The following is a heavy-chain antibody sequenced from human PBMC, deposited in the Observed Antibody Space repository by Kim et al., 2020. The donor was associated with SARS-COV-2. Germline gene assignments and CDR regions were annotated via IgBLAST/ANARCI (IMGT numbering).Heavy chain of an antibody. D-gene: IGHD5-18*01. CDR1: GFTFDNYA. CDR2: IRCDSGSI. J-gene: IGHJ6*02. V-gene: IGHV3-9*01. Sequence: GGSLRLSCAASGFTFDNYAMHWVRQAPGKGLEWVSGIRCDSGSIGYADSVKGRFTISRDNAKNSLYLQMNSLRAEDTALYYCATADTADSYGMDVWGQGTTVTVSS. CDR3: ATADTADSYGMDV.